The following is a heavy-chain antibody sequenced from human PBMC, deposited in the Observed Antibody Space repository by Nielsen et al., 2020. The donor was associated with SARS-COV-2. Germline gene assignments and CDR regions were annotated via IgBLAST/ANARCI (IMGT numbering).Heavy chain of an antibody. J-gene: IGHJ4*02. Sequence: GGSLRLSCAASGFTFSSYGMHWVRQAPGKGLEWVAVISYDGSNKYYADSVKGRFTISRDNAKNSLYLQMNSLRAEDTAFYYCARGRRVGTTLFEYWGQGTLVTVSS. CDR3: ARGRRVGTTLFEY. D-gene: IGHD1-14*01. V-gene: IGHV3-30*03. CDR2: ISYDGSNK. CDR1: GFTFSSYG.